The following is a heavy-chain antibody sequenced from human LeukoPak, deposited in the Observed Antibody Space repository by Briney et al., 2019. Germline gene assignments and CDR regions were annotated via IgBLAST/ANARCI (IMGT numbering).Heavy chain of an antibody. D-gene: IGHD3-22*01. J-gene: IGHJ4*02. Sequence: SSETLSLTCAVYGGSFSGYYWSWIRQPAGKGLEWIGRIYTTGSTNYNPSLKSRITMSVDTSKNQFSLKLSSVTAADTAVYYCARRYYDSSGYYYFDYWGQGTLVTVSS. CDR2: IYTTGST. CDR1: GGSFSGYY. V-gene: IGHV4-59*10. CDR3: ARRYYDSSGYYYFDY.